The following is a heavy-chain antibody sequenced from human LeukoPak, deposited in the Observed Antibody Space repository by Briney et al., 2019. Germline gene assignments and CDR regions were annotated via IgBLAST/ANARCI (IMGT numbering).Heavy chain of an antibody. CDR3: AKGGGYCSSTSCANFDY. CDR2: ISGSGGST. Sequence: GGSLRLSCAASGFTFSSYAMSWVRQAPGKGLEWVSAISGSGGSTYYADSVKGRFTISRDNSKNTLYLQMNSLRAEDTAVYYCAKGGGYCSSTSCANFDYWGQGTLVTVSS. J-gene: IGHJ4*02. V-gene: IGHV3-23*01. CDR1: GFTFSSYA. D-gene: IGHD2-2*01.